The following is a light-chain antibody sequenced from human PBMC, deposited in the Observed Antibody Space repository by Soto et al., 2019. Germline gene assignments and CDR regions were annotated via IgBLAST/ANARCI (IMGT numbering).Light chain of an antibody. J-gene: IGLJ1*01. Sequence: ECRSRRSSNHNNNTGTSSDVGAYNYVSWYQQYPGKAPKLILYDVTHRPSGVSYRFSGSKSDNTASLTISGLQPEDEADYYCSSYTNSDTYFFGTGTKVTVL. CDR1: SSDVGAYNY. V-gene: IGLV2-14*03. CDR2: DVT. CDR3: SSYTNSDTYF.